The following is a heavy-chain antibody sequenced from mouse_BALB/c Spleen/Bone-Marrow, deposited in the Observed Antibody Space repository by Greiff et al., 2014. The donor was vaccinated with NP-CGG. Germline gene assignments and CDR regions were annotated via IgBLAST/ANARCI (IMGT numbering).Heavy chain of an antibody. Sequence: VQLQESGAELVRPESSVKISCKASGYAFSTYWMIWVKQRPGQGLEWIGQIYPGDGDTNYHGKFVGKATLTADKSSSTAYMQLSSLTSEDYAGDCCAREARSAMDYWGQGTSVTVSS. CDR1: GYAFSTYW. J-gene: IGHJ4*01. CDR3: AREARSAMDY. CDR2: IYPGDGDT. V-gene: IGHV1-80*01.